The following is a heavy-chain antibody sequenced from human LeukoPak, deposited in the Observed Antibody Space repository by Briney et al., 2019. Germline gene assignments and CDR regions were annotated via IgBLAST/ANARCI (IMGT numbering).Heavy chain of an antibody. V-gene: IGHV1-2*02. J-gene: IGHJ4*02. CDR1: GYTFTGYY. D-gene: IGHD3-3*01. CDR2: INPNSGGT. CDR3: ARDRPKLRFLEWSQYYFDY. Sequence: GASVKVSCKASGYTFTGYYMHWVRQAPGQGLEWMGWINPNSGGTNYAQKFQGRVTMTRDTSISTAYMELSRLRSDDTAVYYCARDRPKLRFLEWSQYYFDYWGQGTLVTASS.